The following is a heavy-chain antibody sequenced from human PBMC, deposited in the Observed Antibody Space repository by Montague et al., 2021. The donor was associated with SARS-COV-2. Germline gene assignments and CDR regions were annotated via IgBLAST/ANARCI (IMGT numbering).Heavy chain of an antibody. CDR3: ARDNYYYDTSGYPDY. CDR1: GFTFSSYE. Sequence: SLRLSCAASGFTFSSYEMNWLRQAPGKGQEWVSYISSSGITIYYXDSVKGRFTISRDNAKNSLYLQMNSLRAEDTAVYYCARDNYYYDTSGYPDYWGQGTLVTVSS. V-gene: IGHV3-48*03. J-gene: IGHJ4*02. CDR2: ISSSGITI. D-gene: IGHD3-22*01.